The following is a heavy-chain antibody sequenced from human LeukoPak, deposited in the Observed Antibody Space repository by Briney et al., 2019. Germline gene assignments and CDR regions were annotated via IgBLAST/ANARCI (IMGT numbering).Heavy chain of an antibody. J-gene: IGHJ4*02. D-gene: IGHD3-22*01. Sequence: PGGSLRLSCAASGFTFSSYGMHWVRQAPGKGLEWVAVISYDGSNKYYADSVKGRFTISRDNSKNTLYLQMNSLRAEDTAVYYCANSLLSGYMSWGQGTLVTVSS. CDR2: ISYDGSNK. CDR3: ANSLLSGYMS. V-gene: IGHV3-30*18. CDR1: GFTFSSYG.